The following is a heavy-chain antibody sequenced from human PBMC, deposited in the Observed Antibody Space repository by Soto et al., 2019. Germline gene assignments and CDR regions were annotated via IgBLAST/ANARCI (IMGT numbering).Heavy chain of an antibody. CDR2: IYYSGST. CDR1: GGSVSSGSYY. CDR3: AREGATVNHYYYGMDV. D-gene: IGHD4-17*01. Sequence: QVQLQESGPGLVKPSETLSLTCTVSGGSVSSGSYYWSWIRQPPGKGLEWIGYIYYSGSTNYNPALKSRVTISVDTAKNQFSLKLSSVTAADTAVYYCAREGATVNHYYYGMDVWGQGTTVTVSS. J-gene: IGHJ6*02. V-gene: IGHV4-61*01.